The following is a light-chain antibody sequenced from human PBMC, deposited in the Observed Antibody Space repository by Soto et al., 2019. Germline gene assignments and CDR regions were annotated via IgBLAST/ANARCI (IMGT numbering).Light chain of an antibody. J-gene: IGKJ1*01. Sequence: EIVLTQSPGTLSLSPGERATLSCRASQSVSSSYLAWYQQKPGQAPRLLIYGASSRATGIPDRFSGSGSGTDFTLTISRLEPEDFEVYYCQQYGSSPSLTFGQGTKVEIK. CDR1: QSVSSSY. CDR3: QQYGSSPSLT. V-gene: IGKV3-20*01. CDR2: GAS.